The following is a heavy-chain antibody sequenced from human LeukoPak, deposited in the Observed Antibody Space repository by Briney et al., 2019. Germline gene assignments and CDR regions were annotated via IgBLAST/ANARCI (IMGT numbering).Heavy chain of an antibody. CDR1: GFTFSSYE. CDR2: ISSSSSTI. D-gene: IGHD3-16*01. CDR3: GASRQYVGAFDI. J-gene: IGHJ3*02. V-gene: IGHV3-48*03. Sequence: GSLRLSCAASGFTFSSYELYWVRQAPGKGLEWISYISSSSSTIKYADSVRGRFTISRADARESLFLQMNSLRAEDTAIYYCGASRQYVGAFDIWGQGTLVTVS.